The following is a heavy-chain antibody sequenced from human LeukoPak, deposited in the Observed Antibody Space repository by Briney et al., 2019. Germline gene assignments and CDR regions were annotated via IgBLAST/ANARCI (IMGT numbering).Heavy chain of an antibody. V-gene: IGHV1-18*01. Sequence: GASVKVSCKASGYTFTSYGVSWVRQAPGQGLEWMGWISAYNGNTNYAQKFQGRVTMTTDTSTSTAYMELRSLRSDDTAVYYCANLGFMELPTGNYFDYWGQGTLVTVSS. CDR3: ANLGFMELPTGNYFDY. CDR1: GYTFTSYG. CDR2: ISAYNGNT. D-gene: IGHD3-3*01. J-gene: IGHJ4*02.